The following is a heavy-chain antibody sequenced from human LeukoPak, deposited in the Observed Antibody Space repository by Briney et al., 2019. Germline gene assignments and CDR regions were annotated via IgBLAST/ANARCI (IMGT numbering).Heavy chain of an antibody. CDR3: ARAEGYNFVLDSFDI. CDR2: IYYSGST. V-gene: IGHV4-59*12. CDR1: GCSFSIYY. Sequence: SGTLSLTCDVSGCSFSIYYVRWIRQPPGKGLEWIGFIYYSGSTHYNPSLKSRVTMSVDESNKQASPKLRRPTDADMAVYYSARAEGYNFVLDSFDIWGQGTMVTVSS. J-gene: IGHJ3*02. D-gene: IGHD5-24*01.